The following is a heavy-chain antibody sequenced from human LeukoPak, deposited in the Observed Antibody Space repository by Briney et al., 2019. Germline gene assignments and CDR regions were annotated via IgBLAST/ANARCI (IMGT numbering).Heavy chain of an antibody. CDR3: ARLEGDCSSTSCYTGWFDP. CDR1: GGSISSSSYY. D-gene: IGHD2-2*02. CDR2: IYYSGST. J-gene: IGHJ5*02. Sequence: PSETLSLTCTVSGGSISSSSYYWGWLRQPPGKGLEWIGSIYYSGSTYYNPSLKSRVTISVDTSKNQFSLKPSSVTAADTAVYYCARLEGDCSSTSCYTGWFDPWGQGTLVTVSS. V-gene: IGHV4-39*01.